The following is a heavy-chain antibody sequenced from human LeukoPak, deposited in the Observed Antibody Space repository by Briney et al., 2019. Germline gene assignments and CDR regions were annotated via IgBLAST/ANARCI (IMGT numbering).Heavy chain of an antibody. CDR1: GYTFTSYG. J-gene: IGHJ4*02. V-gene: IGHV1-18*01. Sequence: GASVKVSCRASGYTFTSYGISWVRQAPGQWLEWMGWISTYNGNTNYAQKLQGRITMTSDAFTSTAYMDLRSLSSDDTAVYYCARGIFRGAVLDWGQGTLVTVSS. CDR2: ISTYNGNT. D-gene: IGHD3-10*01. CDR3: ARGIFRGAVLD.